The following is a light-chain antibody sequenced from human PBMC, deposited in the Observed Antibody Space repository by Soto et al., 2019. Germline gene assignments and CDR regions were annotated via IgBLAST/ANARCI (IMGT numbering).Light chain of an antibody. CDR2: GAS. Sequence: VMTQSPVTLSVSPGETATLSCKASQNILRTVAWYQQKPGQPPRLLIYGASTRVTGIPARFSGNGSGTEFTLTISSLQYEDFAVYYCHQYNNWHPWTFGQGTKVEV. CDR3: HQYNNWHPWT. V-gene: IGKV3D-15*01. J-gene: IGKJ1*01. CDR1: QNILRT.